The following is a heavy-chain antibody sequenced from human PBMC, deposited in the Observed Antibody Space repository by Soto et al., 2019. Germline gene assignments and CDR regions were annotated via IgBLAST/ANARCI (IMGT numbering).Heavy chain of an antibody. CDR3: ARVGGAPLGAFDI. CDR2: MFYSGST. Sequence: SETLSLTCTVSGASISSYYWSWIRQPPGKGLEWIEYMFYSGSTKYNPSLTSRVTVSVDTSKNQFSLKLSSVTAADTAVYYCARVGGAPLGAFDIWGQGTMVNVSS. J-gene: IGHJ3*02. CDR1: GASISSYY. D-gene: IGHD1-26*01. V-gene: IGHV4-59*01.